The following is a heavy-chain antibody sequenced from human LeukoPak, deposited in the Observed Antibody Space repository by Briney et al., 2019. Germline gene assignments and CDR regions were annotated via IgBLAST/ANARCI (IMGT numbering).Heavy chain of an antibody. J-gene: IGHJ4*02. CDR3: AKDFSGWQHKYIDN. V-gene: IGHV3-23*01. CDR2: ISGSAGST. CDR1: GFSFSSYG. Sequence: PGGSLRLSCTASGFSFSSYGMSWVRQAPGKGLEWVSAISGSAGSTYYADSVKGRFSISRDNSQNTLYLQMNSLRVEDTAVYFCAKDFSGWQHKYIDNWGQGTLVTVSS. D-gene: IGHD6-19*01.